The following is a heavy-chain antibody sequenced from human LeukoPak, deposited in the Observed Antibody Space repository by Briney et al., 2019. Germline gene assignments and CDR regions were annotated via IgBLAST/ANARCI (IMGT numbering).Heavy chain of an antibody. Sequence: PGGSLRLSCAASGFTFSSYGMHWVRQAPGKGLEWVAVICYDGSNKYYADSVKGRFTISRDNSKNTLYLQMNSVRAEDTAVYYCARDGPMVRGVIDYYYYGMDVWGQGTTVSVSS. D-gene: IGHD3-10*01. J-gene: IGHJ6*02. V-gene: IGHV3-33*01. CDR2: ICYDGSNK. CDR3: ARDGPMVRGVIDYYYYGMDV. CDR1: GFTFSSYG.